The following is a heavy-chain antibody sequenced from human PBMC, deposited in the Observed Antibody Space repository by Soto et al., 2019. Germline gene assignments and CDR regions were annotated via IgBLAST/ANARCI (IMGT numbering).Heavy chain of an antibody. V-gene: IGHV3-74*01. CDR1: GFIFKMYW. CDR3: TRGPRPISTGTGAY. CDR2: IYNDGTYS. J-gene: IGHJ4*02. Sequence: PWGSLRLSCAASGFIFKMYWIRFGRQSAFKGLVWISRIYNDGTYSDYADSVRGRFTISRDNVNDTLYLQMNNLRAEDSGLYYCTRGPRPISTGTGAYWGQGTQVTVSS. D-gene: IGHD3-10*01.